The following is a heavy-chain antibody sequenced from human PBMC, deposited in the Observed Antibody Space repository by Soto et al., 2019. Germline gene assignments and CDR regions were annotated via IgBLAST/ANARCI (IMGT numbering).Heavy chain of an antibody. CDR2: IDAGKGDT. V-gene: IGHV1-3*01. D-gene: IGHD4-17*01. Sequence: QLHLVQSGTEVKKPGASVTIFCEASGYTLTTYPIHWVRQAPGQRLEWMGWIDAGKGDTRYSQTFRGRVTFTRDTSANTAYMELSDLTSADSAIYYCATVGFRPTTAYWGQGTQVTVSS. CDR3: ATVGFRPTTAY. CDR1: GYTLTTYP. J-gene: IGHJ4*02.